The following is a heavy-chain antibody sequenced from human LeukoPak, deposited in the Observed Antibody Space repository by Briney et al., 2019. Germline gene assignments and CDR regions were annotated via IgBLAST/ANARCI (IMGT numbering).Heavy chain of an antibody. CDR1: GGSISSGGYY. Sequence: SETLSLTCTVSGGSISSGGYYWSWIRQHPGKGLEWIGYMCYIGSTYYNPSLKIRVTISVDTSKNQFSLKLSSVTAADTAVYYCAREWAYCSGGSCYGSAIWFDPWGQGTLVTVSS. D-gene: IGHD2-15*01. V-gene: IGHV4-31*03. CDR3: AREWAYCSGGSCYGSAIWFDP. J-gene: IGHJ5*02. CDR2: MCYIGST.